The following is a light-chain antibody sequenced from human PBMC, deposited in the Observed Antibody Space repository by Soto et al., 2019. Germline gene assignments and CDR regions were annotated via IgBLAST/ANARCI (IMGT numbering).Light chain of an antibody. CDR2: EVA. V-gene: IGLV2-14*01. CDR3: SSFTSTNTWV. CDR1: SSDVGLYNY. J-gene: IGLJ3*02. Sequence: QSALTQPASVSGSPGQSITISCTGTSSDVGLYNYVSWYQQHPGKAPKLIIYEVANRPSGVSNRFSASKSGNTASLTISGLQAEDEADYYCSSFTSTNTWVFGGGTKLTVL.